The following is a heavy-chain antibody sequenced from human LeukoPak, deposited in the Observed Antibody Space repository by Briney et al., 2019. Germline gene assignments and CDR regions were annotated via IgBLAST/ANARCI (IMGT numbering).Heavy chain of an antibody. D-gene: IGHD3-22*01. V-gene: IGHV3-30*02. Sequence: GGSLRLSCAASGFTFSSYGMHWVRQAPGKGLEWVAFIRYDGSIKYYGDSVKGRFTISRDNSKNTLYPEMNSLRAEDTAVYYCAKDHSSGYDLHYWGKGTLVTVSS. J-gene: IGHJ4*02. CDR1: GFTFSSYG. CDR3: AKDHSSGYDLHY. CDR2: IRYDGSIK.